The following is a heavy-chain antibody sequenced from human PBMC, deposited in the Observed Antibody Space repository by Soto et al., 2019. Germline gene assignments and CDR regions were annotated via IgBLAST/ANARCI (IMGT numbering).Heavy chain of an antibody. Sequence: SETLSLTCTVSGGSISSSSSYWGWLRQPPGKGLEWIGSVYYSGSTYYNPSLKSRVTISVDTSKNQFSLKLSSVTAADTAVFYFARPVSRGVARAFYIWGQGKMVTVS. CDR3: ARPVSRGVARAFYI. CDR1: GGSISSSSSY. J-gene: IGHJ3*02. CDR2: VYYSGST. D-gene: IGHD3-10*01. V-gene: IGHV4-39*01.